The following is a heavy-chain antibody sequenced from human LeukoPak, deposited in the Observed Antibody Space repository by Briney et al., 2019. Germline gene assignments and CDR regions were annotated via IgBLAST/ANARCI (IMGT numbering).Heavy chain of an antibody. CDR1: GGSFSGYY. CDR3: ARPATRGRYSSGWYAWDY. J-gene: IGHJ4*02. D-gene: IGHD6-19*01. CDR2: INHSGST. Sequence: SETLSLTCAVYGGSFSGYYWSWIRQPPGKGLEWIGEINHSGSTNYNPSLKSRVTISVDTSKNQFSLKLSSVTAADTAVYYCARPATRGRYSSGWYAWDYWGQGTLVTVSS. V-gene: IGHV4-34*01.